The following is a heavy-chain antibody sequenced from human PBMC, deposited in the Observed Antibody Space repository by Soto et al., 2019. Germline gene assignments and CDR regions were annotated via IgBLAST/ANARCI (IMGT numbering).Heavy chain of an antibody. CDR1: GGSFSGYY. CDR3: ARGVLGMDV. Sequence: SETLSLTCAVYGGSFSGYYWSWIRQPPGKGLEWIGEINHSGSTNYNPSLKSRVTISVDTSKNQFSLKLSSVTAADTAVYYCARGVLGMDVWGQGTTVTVSS. V-gene: IGHV4-34*01. J-gene: IGHJ6*02. CDR2: INHSGST.